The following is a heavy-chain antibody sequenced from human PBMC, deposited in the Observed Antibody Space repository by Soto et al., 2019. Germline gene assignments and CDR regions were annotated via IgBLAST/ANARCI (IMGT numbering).Heavy chain of an antibody. CDR1: GGSISSSSYY. J-gene: IGHJ4*02. CDR2: IYYSGST. D-gene: IGHD4-17*01. Sequence: QLQLQESGPGLVKPSETLSLTCTVSGGSISSSSYYWGWIRQPPGKGLEWIGSIYYSGSTYYNPSLKSRVTISVDTSKNQFSLKLSSVTAADTAVYYCARQGDGPDYGDPYYFDCWGQGTLVTVSS. V-gene: IGHV4-39*01. CDR3: ARQGDGPDYGDPYYFDC.